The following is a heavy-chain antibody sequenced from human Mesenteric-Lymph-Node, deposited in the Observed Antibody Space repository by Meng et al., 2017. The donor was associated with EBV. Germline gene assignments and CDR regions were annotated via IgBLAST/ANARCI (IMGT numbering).Heavy chain of an antibody. CDR2: INHSGSA. Sequence: QWGTGPLTPSETLALTCEVSGWSFSNYYWSWTRQTPGKGLEWIGEINHSGSANYNPSLKSRVTISIDTSKNQFSLRLNSVTAADTAVYYCARGVQVAWRFDPWGQGTLVTVSS. CDR1: GWSFSNYY. V-gene: IGHV4-34*02. D-gene: IGHD2-15*01. CDR3: ARGVQVAWRFDP. J-gene: IGHJ5*02.